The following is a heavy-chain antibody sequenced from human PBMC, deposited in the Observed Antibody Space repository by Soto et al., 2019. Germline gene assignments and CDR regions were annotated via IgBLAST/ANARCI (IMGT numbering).Heavy chain of an antibody. J-gene: IGHJ6*02. V-gene: IGHV5-51*01. CDR1: GYSFTSDW. CDR2: IYPGDSDT. CDR3: ARTSAAGKYYYGMDV. Sequence: PGESLKISCKGSGYSFTSDWIGWVRQMAGKGLEWMGIIYPGDSDTRYSPSFQGQVTISADKSISTAYLQWSSLKASDTAMYYCARTSAAGKYYYGMDVWGQGTTVTVSS. D-gene: IGHD6-13*01.